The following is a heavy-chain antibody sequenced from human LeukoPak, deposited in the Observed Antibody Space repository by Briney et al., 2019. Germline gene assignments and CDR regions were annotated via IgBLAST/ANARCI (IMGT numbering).Heavy chain of an antibody. CDR2: ISWNSGNI. J-gene: IGHJ6*04. CDR3: AELGITMIGGV. CDR1: GFTFDDYA. Sequence: GGPLRLSCAASGFTFDDYAMHWVRQAPGKGLEWVSGISWNSGNIGYADSVKGRFTISRDNAKNSLYLQMNSLRAEDTAVYYCAELGITMIGGVWGKGTTVTISS. V-gene: IGHV3-9*01. D-gene: IGHD3-10*02.